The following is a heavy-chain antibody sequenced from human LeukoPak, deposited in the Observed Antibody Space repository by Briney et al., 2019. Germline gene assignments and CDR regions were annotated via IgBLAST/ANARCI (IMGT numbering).Heavy chain of an antibody. D-gene: IGHD1-1*01. CDR3: ARPTGTTAPDAFDI. CDR1: GYSFTSYL. Sequence: GESLKTSCRGSGYSFTSYLIGWVRQIPGKGLEWMGIIYPGDSDTRYSPSFQGQVTIPPNKSISPAYLKWSSLKASDTAMYYCARPTGTTAPDAFDIWGQGTMVTVSS. V-gene: IGHV5-51*01. J-gene: IGHJ3*02. CDR2: IYPGDSDT.